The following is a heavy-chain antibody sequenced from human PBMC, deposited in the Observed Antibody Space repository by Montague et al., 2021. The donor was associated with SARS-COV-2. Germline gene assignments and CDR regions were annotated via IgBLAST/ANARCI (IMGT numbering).Heavy chain of an antibody. CDR1: GFTFSSYA. CDR3: ARDQGGAFDN. D-gene: IGHD3-16*01. Sequence: SLRLYCAASGFTFSSYAMHWVRQAPGKGLESVAVISYDGSNKYYADSVKGRFTISRDNSKNTLYLQMNSLRAEDTAVYYCARDQGGAFDNWGQGTMVTVSS. V-gene: IGHV3-30*04. J-gene: IGHJ3*02. CDR2: ISYDGSNK.